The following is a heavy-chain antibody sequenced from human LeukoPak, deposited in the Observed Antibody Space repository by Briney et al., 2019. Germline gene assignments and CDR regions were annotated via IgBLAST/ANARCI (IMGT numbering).Heavy chain of an antibody. D-gene: IGHD5-12*01. CDR1: GFTFSTYW. Sequence: GGSLRLSCAASGFTFSTYWMNSVRQARGRGLGWVSVLYRAGNTYYADSVKGRFTISRDNSKNTLVLQMESLRPEDTAVYYCARARDYIVVDFWGQGALVTVSS. V-gene: IGHV3-66*02. CDR2: LYRAGNT. CDR3: ARARDYIVVDF. J-gene: IGHJ4*02.